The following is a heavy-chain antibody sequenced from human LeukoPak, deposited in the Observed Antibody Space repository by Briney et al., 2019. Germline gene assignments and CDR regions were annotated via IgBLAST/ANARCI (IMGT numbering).Heavy chain of an antibody. CDR1: GFTFSSYS. D-gene: IGHD3-10*01. Sequence: PGGSLRLSCAASGFTFSSYSMNWVRQAPGKGLEWVSYISSSSSTIYYADSVKGRFTISRDNSKNTLYLQMNSLRAEDTAVYYCAKDVPYGSGSYYSGWSDAFDIWGQGTMVTVSS. J-gene: IGHJ3*02. CDR2: ISSSSSTI. CDR3: AKDVPYGSGSYYSGWSDAFDI. V-gene: IGHV3-48*01.